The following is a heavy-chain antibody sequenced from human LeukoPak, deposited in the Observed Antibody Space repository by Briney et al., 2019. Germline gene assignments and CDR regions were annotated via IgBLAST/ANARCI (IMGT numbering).Heavy chain of an antibody. CDR2: ISLSGLT. D-gene: IGHD2-8*01. Sequence: ASLRLSCVASEVTVSDHYMDWVLQAPGQGLEWIGEISLSGLTNYNSSLSSRVTISLDRAKNHLSLNLRSVTVADTAIYYCTRENGAFSPFGFWGQGTVVTVSS. CDR3: TRENGAFSPFGF. V-gene: IGHV4-34*01. J-gene: IGHJ4*02. CDR1: EVTVSDHY.